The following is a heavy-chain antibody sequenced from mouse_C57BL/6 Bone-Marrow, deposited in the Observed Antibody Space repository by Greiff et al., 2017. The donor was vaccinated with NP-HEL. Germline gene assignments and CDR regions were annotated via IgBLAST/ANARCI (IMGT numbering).Heavy chain of an antibody. V-gene: IGHV2-2*01. CDR3: ARGMVGATFDY. D-gene: IGHD1-1*02. CDR2: IWSGGST. CDR1: GFSLTSYG. J-gene: IGHJ2*01. Sequence: VQLVESGPGLVQPSQSLSITCTVSGFSLTSYGVHWVRQSPGKGLEWLGVIWSGGSTDYNAAFISRLSISKDNSKCQVFVKMNSRQADDTAIYYCARGMVGATFDYWGQGTTLTVSS.